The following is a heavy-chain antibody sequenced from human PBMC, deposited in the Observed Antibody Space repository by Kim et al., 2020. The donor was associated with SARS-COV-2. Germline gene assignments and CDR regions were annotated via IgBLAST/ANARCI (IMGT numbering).Heavy chain of an antibody. D-gene: IGHD3-10*01. Sequence: SETLSLTCTVSGGSISSGGYYWSWIRQHPGKGLEWIGYIYYSGSTYYNPSLKSRVTISVDTSKNQFSLILSSVTAADTAVYYCATLLWFGEAHWGQGTLVTVSS. CDR3: ATLLWFGEAH. V-gene: IGHV4-31*03. CDR2: IYYSGST. CDR1: GGSISSGGYY. J-gene: IGHJ4*02.